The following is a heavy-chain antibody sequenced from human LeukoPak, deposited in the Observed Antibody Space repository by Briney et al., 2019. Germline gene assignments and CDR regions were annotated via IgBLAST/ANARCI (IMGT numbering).Heavy chain of an antibody. Sequence: ASVKVSCKVSGYTLTELSMHWVRQAPGRGLEWMGGFDPEDGETIYAQKFQGRVTVTEDTSTDTAYMELSSLRSEDTAVYYCATAKGGSRPYYFDYWGQGTLVTVSS. D-gene: IGHD3-10*01. CDR3: ATAKGGSRPYYFDY. CDR2: FDPEDGET. CDR1: GYTLTELS. V-gene: IGHV1-24*01. J-gene: IGHJ4*02.